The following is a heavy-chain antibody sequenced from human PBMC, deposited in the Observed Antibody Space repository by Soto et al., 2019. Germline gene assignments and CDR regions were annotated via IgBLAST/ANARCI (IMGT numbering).Heavy chain of an antibody. CDR3: ARDQGYCSGGSCYVAGY. J-gene: IGHJ4*02. CDR1: GFTFSSYW. Sequence: EVQLVESGGGLVQPGGSLRLSCAASGFTFSSYWMHWVRQAPGKGLVWVSRINSDGSSTNYADSVKGRFTISRDNAKNTLYLQMNSLRAEDTAVYYCARDQGYCSGGSCYVAGYWGQGTLFTVSS. V-gene: IGHV3-74*01. D-gene: IGHD2-15*01. CDR2: INSDGSST.